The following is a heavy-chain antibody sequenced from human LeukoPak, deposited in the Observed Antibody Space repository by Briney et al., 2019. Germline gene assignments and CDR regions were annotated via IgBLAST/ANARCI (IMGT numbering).Heavy chain of an antibody. D-gene: IGHD3-10*01. CDR3: ARRHYGSGNIDS. J-gene: IGHJ4*02. CDR1: SDSISSSSYL. CDR2: IYSNGHI. Sequence: SETLSLTCSVSSDSISSSSYLWVWVRQTPGKGLEWIGDIYSNGHISYNPSLKSRAAISVDTSKNQFSLNLSSVTAVDTAVYYCARRHYGSGNIDSWGQGTLVTVSS. V-gene: IGHV4-39*01.